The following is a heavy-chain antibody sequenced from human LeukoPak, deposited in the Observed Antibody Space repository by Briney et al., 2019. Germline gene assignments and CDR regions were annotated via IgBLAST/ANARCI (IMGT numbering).Heavy chain of an antibody. CDR3: ARFGVAYGVDV. D-gene: IGHD2-15*01. J-gene: IGHJ6*02. V-gene: IGHV3-7*04. CDR1: GFTFSTYW. Sequence: GGSLRLPCVASGFTFSTYWMAWVRQAPGKGLEWVANIKPDGSEKDYVDSLKGRFTISRDNAKNSLYLQVNSLRAEDTAVYYCARFGVAYGVDVWGQGTTVTASS. CDR2: IKPDGSEK.